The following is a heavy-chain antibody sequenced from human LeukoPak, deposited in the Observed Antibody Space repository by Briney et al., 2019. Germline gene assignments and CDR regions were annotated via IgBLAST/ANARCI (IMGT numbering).Heavy chain of an antibody. CDR1: GFTFDDYA. J-gene: IGHJ4*02. CDR3: ARDQRETFDY. Sequence: GGSLRLSCAVSGFTFDDYAMHWVRQVPGKGLEWVSGINWNSDSIGYADSVKGRFTTSRDNAKNSLYLQMNSLRAEDTAVYFCARDQRETFDYWGQGTMVTVSS. D-gene: IGHD6-25*01. V-gene: IGHV3-9*01. CDR2: INWNSDSI.